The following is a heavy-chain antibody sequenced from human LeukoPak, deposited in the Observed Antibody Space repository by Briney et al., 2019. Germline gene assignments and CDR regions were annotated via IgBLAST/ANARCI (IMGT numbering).Heavy chain of an antibody. CDR3: ARVSYDFWSGYYTDY. V-gene: IGHV3-48*01. Sequence: GGSLRLSCAASGFTFSSYSMNWVRQAPGKGLEWVSYISSGSSTIYYADSVKGRFTISRDNAKNSLYLQMNSLRAEDTAVYYCARVSYDFWSGYYTDYWGQGTLVTVSS. D-gene: IGHD3-3*01. J-gene: IGHJ4*02. CDR1: GFTFSSYS. CDR2: ISSGSSTI.